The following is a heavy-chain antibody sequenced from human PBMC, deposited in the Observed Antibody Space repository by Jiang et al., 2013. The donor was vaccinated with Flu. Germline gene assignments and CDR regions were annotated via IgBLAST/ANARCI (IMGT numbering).Heavy chain of an antibody. V-gene: IGHV6-1*01. J-gene: IGHJ6*03. CDR3: ARAQRYGDYYMDL. D-gene: IGHD4-17*01. CDR2: TYYRSKWYS. CDR1: GDSVSSNGAA. Sequence: QTLSLTCAISGDSVSSNGAAWNWIRQSPSRGLEWLGRTYYRSKWYSNYAVSVKSRITINADISENQFSLQLNSVTPEDTAMYYCARAQRYGDYYMDLWGKGTTVTVSS.